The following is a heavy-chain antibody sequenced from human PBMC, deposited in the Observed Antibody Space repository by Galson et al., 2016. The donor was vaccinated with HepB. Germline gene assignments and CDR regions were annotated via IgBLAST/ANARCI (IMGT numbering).Heavy chain of an antibody. J-gene: IGHJ4*02. CDR3: ARGPAEPWGGFEVDY. Sequence: SETLSLTCTVSGGSVSDNFWTWIRQPPGKGLEWIAYVYNSRTANYNPSLKSRATISVDTSKSQISLRVDSVTAADTAIYYCARGPAEPWGGFEVDYWGQGTLVTVSP. V-gene: IGHV4-59*02. CDR2: VYNSRTA. D-gene: IGHD3-3*01. CDR1: GGSVSDNF.